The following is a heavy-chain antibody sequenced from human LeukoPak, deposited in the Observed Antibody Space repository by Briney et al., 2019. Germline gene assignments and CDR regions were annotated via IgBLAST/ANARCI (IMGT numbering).Heavy chain of an antibody. CDR3: ARGTYYYDSSGYYPLYFDY. CDR2: INPSGGST. J-gene: IGHJ4*02. V-gene: IGHV1-46*01. Sequence: ASVKVSCKASGYTFTSYYMHWVRQAPGQGLEWMGIINPSGGSTSYAQKFQGRVTMTRDTSTSTVYMELSSLTSEDTAVYYCARGTYYYDSSGYYPLYFDYWGQGTLVTVSS. CDR1: GYTFTSYY. D-gene: IGHD3-22*01.